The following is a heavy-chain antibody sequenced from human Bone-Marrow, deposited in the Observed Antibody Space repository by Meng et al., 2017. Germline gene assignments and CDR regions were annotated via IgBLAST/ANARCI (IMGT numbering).Heavy chain of an antibody. Sequence: QVQLVESGGGLVKPGGSLRLSCAASGFTFSSYAMHWVRQAPGKGLEWVAVISYDGSNKYYADSVKGRFTISRDNSKNTLYLQMNSLRAEDTAVYYCASQGRGYSYGRPDYWGQGTLVTVSS. CDR1: GFTFSSYA. CDR3: ASQGRGYSYGRPDY. CDR2: ISYDGSNK. D-gene: IGHD5-18*01. J-gene: IGHJ4*02. V-gene: IGHV3-30*01.